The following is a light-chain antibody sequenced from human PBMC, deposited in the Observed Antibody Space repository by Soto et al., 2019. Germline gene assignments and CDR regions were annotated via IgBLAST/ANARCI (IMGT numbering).Light chain of an antibody. V-gene: IGKV4-1*01. J-gene: IGKJ2*01. Sequence: EIVMTQSPDSLAVSLGERATINCKSSQTVLFNSNNKNYLAWYQQKPGQPPKLLIYWASTRESGVPDRFSGSGSGTDFTLTISSLQAEDVAVYYGQQYYGTPYTFGQGTKLEIK. CDR2: WAS. CDR3: QQYYGTPYT. CDR1: QTVLFNSNNKNY.